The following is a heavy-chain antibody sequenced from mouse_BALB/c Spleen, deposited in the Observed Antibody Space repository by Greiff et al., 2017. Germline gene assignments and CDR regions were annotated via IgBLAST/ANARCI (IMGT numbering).Heavy chain of an antibody. CDR2: ISDGGSYT. V-gene: IGHV5-4*02. CDR1: GFTFSDYY. J-gene: IGHJ4*01. Sequence: EVKLMESGGGLVKPGGSLKLSCAASGFTFSDYYMYWVRQTPEKRLEWVATISDGGSYTYYPDSVKGRFTISRDNAKNNLYLQMSSLKSEDTAMYCCARAYGSCGAMGYWGQGTSVTVSS. CDR3: ARAYGSCGAMGY. D-gene: IGHD1-1*02.